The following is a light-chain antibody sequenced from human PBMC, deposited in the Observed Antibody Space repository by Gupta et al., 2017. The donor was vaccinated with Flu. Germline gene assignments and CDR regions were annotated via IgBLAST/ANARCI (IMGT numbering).Light chain of an antibody. CDR3: QYYDNSLMI. V-gene: IGLV1-40*01. Sequence: QSVLTQPPSVSGAPGQRVIISCTGGSSNIGAGYDVHWYQPFPGTAPKLLIFATTNRPSGVPDRVSGSKSGTSASLAITGLQADDEADYYCQYYDNSLMIFGGGTKLTVL. CDR1: SSNIGAGYD. J-gene: IGLJ2*01. CDR2: ATT.